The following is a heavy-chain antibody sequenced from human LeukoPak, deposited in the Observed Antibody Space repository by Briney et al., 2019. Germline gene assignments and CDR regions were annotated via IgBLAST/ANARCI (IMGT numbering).Heavy chain of an antibody. D-gene: IGHD3-10*02. J-gene: IGHJ4*02. CDR3: ARETCQGCSPFGPRQYYFDY. Sequence: GGSLRLSCTASGFTFRGHYMSWIRQAPGKRLEWVAYITISGSATYYADSVKGRFTISRANGDNSLYLQMTSLRADDTAVYFCARETCQGCSPFGPRQYYFDYWGQGTQATVSS. CDR2: ITISGSAT. V-gene: IGHV3-11*01. CDR1: GFTFRGHY.